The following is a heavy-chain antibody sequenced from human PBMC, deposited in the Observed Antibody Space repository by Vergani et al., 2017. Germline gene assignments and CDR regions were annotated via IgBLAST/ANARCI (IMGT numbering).Heavy chain of an antibody. D-gene: IGHD3-16*02. CDR2: IYYSGST. CDR3: AKAPYDYVWGSYPHYFDY. J-gene: IGHJ4*02. CDR1: GGSISSGDYY. V-gene: IGHV4-30-4*08. Sequence: QVKLQESGPGLVKPSQTLSLTCTVSGGSISSGDYYWSWIRQPPGKGLEWIGYIYYSGSTYYNPSLKSRVTISVDTSKNQFSLKLSSVTAADTAVYYCAKAPYDYVWGSYPHYFDYWGQGTLVTVSS.